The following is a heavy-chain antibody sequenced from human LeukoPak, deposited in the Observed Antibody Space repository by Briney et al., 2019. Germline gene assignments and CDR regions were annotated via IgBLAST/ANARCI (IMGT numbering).Heavy chain of an antibody. Sequence: ASVKVSCKASGYTLTDYYMHWVRQAPGQGLEWMGWISAYNGNTKYAQKLQGRVTMTTDTSTSTAYMELRSLRSDVAAVYYCARDRPDYYDSSAYLRGLYSAFGYWGQGTLVTVSS. CDR1: GYTLTDYY. CDR2: ISAYNGNT. J-gene: IGHJ4*02. D-gene: IGHD3-22*01. CDR3: ARDRPDYYDSSAYLRGLYSAFGY. V-gene: IGHV1-18*04.